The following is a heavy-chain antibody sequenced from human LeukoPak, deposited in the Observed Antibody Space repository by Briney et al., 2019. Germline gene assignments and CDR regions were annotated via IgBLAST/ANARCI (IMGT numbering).Heavy chain of an antibody. V-gene: IGHV3-23*01. CDR2: ISGNSGNT. J-gene: IGHJ4*02. CDR3: AKPARVGAVDY. CDR1: GFTFSSYA. D-gene: IGHD6-13*01. Sequence: GGSLRLSCAASGFTFSSYAMSWVRQAPGMGLEWVSAISGNSGNTHYADSVKGRFTISRDNPKNTLYLQMNSLRAEDTAIYYCAKPARVGAVDYWGQGTLVTVSS.